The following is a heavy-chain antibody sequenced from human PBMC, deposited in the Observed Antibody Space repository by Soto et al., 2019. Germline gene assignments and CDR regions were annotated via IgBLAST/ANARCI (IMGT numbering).Heavy chain of an antibody. D-gene: IGHD2-2*01. CDR1: GFTFSSYS. J-gene: IGHJ6*03. CDR2: ISSSSSYI. CDR3: ARGMPAAIYYYYYYMDV. V-gene: IGHV3-21*01. Sequence: EVQLVESGGGLVKAGGSLRLSCAASGFTFSSYSMNWVRQAPGKGLEWVSSISSSSSYIYYADSVKGRFTISRDNAKNSLYLQMNSLRAEDTAVYYCARGMPAAIYYYYYYMDVWGKGTTVTVSS.